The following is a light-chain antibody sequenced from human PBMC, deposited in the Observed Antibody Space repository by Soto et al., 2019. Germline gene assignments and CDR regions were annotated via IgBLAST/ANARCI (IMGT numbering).Light chain of an antibody. Sequence: ETVMTQSPDTLSVSPGERATLSCRASQSVRSNLAWYQQNPGQPPRLLIYDASNRATGIPARFSGSGSGTDFTLTISSLEPEDFALYYCQQRGNWPSFGGGTKVDIK. J-gene: IGKJ4*01. CDR2: DAS. CDR1: QSVRSN. V-gene: IGKV3-11*01. CDR3: QQRGNWPS.